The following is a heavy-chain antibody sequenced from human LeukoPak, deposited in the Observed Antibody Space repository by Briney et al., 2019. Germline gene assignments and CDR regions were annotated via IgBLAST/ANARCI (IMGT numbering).Heavy chain of an antibody. CDR3: ARGPVRVPTYYDYVWGSYPDY. CDR2: ISYDGSNK. CDR1: GFIFSSYA. Sequence: RGSLRLSCEASGFIFSSYAMNWVRQAPGKGLEWVAVISYDGSNKYYADSVKGRFTISRDNSKNTLYLQMNSLRAEDTAVYYCARGPVRVPTYYDYVWGSYPDYWGQGTLVTVSS. J-gene: IGHJ4*02. V-gene: IGHV3-30*04. D-gene: IGHD3-16*02.